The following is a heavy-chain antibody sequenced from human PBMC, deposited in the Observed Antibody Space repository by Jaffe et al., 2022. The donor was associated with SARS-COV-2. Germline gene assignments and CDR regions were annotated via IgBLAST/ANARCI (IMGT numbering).Heavy chain of an antibody. V-gene: IGHV4-39*02. CDR1: GGSISSGSYY. Sequence: QLQLQESGPGLVKPSETLSLTCTVSGGSISSGSYYWGWIRQPPGKGLEWIGSFDYSGSTSYSPSLKSRVTISVDASRNHFSLKLSSVTAADTAVYYCARRGYSYGQGAFDIWGQGTMVTVSS. CDR2: FDYSGST. J-gene: IGHJ3*02. D-gene: IGHD5-18*01. CDR3: ARRGYSYGQGAFDI.